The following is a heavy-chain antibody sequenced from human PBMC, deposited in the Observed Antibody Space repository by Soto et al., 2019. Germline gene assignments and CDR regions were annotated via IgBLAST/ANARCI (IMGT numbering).Heavy chain of an antibody. J-gene: IGHJ6*02. CDR2: MSPSTGNT. Sequence: VQLVQSGAEVKKPGASVKLSCKASGYTFTFYDINWVRQAPGRGLEWMGWMSPSTGNTGYAQRFQGRVTMTSDTSISTAYMEVTRLRPDDTAVYYYARYFDPLDVWGQGTTVTVSS. CDR3: ARYFDPLDV. V-gene: IGHV1-8*01. D-gene: IGHD3-9*01. CDR1: GYTFTFYD.